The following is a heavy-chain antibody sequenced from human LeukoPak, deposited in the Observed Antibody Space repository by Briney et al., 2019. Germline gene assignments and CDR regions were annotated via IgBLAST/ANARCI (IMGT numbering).Heavy chain of an antibody. CDR2: ISGSGGST. Sequence: GGSLRLSCAASGFTFSSYAMSWVRQAPGKGLEWVSAISGSGGSTYYADSVKGRFTISRDNSKNTLYLQMNSLRAEDTAVYYCASEIVVVPAAILNYYMDVWGKGTTVTVSS. CDR3: ASEIVVVPAAILNYYMDV. J-gene: IGHJ6*03. CDR1: GFTFSSYA. D-gene: IGHD2-2*01. V-gene: IGHV3-23*01.